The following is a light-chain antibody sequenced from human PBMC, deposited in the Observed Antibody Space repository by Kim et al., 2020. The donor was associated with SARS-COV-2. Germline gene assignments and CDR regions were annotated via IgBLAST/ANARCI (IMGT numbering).Light chain of an antibody. CDR1: TGAVTSGHY. Sequence: QAVVTQEPSLTVSPGGTVTLTCDSSTGAVTSGHYPFWFQQKPGQAPRTLIYDTSKKLSWTPARFSGSLVGDKAALTLSGAQADDEADYYCLLSYSGVRVFGGGTQLTVL. V-gene: IGLV7-46*01. CDR2: DTS. CDR3: LLSYSGVRV. J-gene: IGLJ3*02.